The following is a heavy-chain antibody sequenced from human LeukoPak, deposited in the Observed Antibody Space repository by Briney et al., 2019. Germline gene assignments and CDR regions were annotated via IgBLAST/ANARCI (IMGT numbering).Heavy chain of an antibody. J-gene: IGHJ4*02. CDR2: ISTYNGNT. D-gene: IGHD3-16*02. Sequence: GASVKVSCKASGYIFTSYGISWVRQAPGQGLEWMGWISTYNGNTNYAQKLQGRVTMTRDTSTSTVYMELSSLRSEDTAVYYCARDHSYRFDYWGQGTLVTVSS. CDR1: GYIFTSYG. CDR3: ARDHSYRFDY. V-gene: IGHV1-18*01.